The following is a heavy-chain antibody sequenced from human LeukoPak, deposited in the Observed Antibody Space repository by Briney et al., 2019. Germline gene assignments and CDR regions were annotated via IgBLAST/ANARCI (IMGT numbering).Heavy chain of an antibody. CDR2: ISISGNMI. V-gene: IGHV3-48*04. D-gene: IGHD2-2*01. CDR1: GFTFSSYS. CDR3: ARGRDRGYCSSTSCVNWFDP. Sequence: AGGSLRLSCAASGFTFSSYSMNWVRQAPGKGLEWVSYISISGNMIYYADSVKGRFTISRDNAKNSLYLQMNSLRAGDTAVYYCARGRDRGYCSSTSCVNWFDPWGQGTLVTVSS. J-gene: IGHJ5*02.